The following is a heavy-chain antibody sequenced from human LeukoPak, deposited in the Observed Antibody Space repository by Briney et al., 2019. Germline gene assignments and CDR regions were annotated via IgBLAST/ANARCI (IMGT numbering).Heavy chain of an antibody. Sequence: ASVKVSCKASGGTFSSYTISWVRQAPGQGPEWMGRIIPILGIANYAQKFQGRVTITADKSTSTAYMELSSLRSEDTAVYYCASTDGDYPDYWGQGTLVTVSS. J-gene: IGHJ4*02. CDR3: ASTDGDYPDY. CDR1: GGTFSSYT. D-gene: IGHD4-17*01. CDR2: IIPILGIA. V-gene: IGHV1-69*02.